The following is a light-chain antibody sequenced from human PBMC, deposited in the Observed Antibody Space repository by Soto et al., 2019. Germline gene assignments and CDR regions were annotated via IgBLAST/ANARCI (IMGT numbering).Light chain of an antibody. CDR2: AAS. CDR1: QGIGND. CDR3: QQYNSYPLT. V-gene: IGKV1-17*01. J-gene: IGKJ4*01. Sequence: DIQMTQSPSSLSASVGDRVTITCRASQGIGNDLGWYQQKPGDAPKRLIYAASSLQSGVPSRFSGSESGTEFTLTISSLQPEEFATYYCQQYNSYPLTFGGGTKVEV.